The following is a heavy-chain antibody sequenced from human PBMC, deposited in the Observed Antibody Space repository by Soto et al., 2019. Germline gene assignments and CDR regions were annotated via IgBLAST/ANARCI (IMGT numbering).Heavy chain of an antibody. Sequence: SETLSLTCTVSGGSISSYFYIWVRQPPGKGLEWIGSVYYTGTTDYNPSLKSRVTISVDTSKTQFSLNLRSVTAADTAVYYCARDLAAVPRAFDYWGRRTLVTVSS. CDR3: ARDLAAVPRAFDY. CDR1: GGSISSYF. CDR2: VYYTGTT. D-gene: IGHD6-13*01. J-gene: IGHJ4*02. V-gene: IGHV4-59*01.